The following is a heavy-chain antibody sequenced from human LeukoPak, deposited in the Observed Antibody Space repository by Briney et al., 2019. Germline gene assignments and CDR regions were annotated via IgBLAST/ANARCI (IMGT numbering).Heavy chain of an antibody. J-gene: IGHJ4*02. CDR1: GGSISSGSYY. Sequence: SQTLSLTCTVSGGSISSGSYYWSWIRQPAGKGLEWIGRIYTSGSTNYNPSLKSRVTISVDTSKNQFSLKLRSVTAADTAVYYCARDKSTYYYDSSGIDYWGQGTLVTVSS. CDR3: ARDKSTYYYDSSGIDY. CDR2: IYTSGST. V-gene: IGHV4-61*02. D-gene: IGHD3-22*01.